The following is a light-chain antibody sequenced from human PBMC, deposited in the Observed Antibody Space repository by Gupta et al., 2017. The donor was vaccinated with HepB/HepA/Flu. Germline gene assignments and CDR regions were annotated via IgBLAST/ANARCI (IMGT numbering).Light chain of an antibody. CDR3: AAWDNRLSGAV. Sequence: QSVLTQPPSASGTPGQRVTMSCSGSRSNIGSYYVFWYQQFPGTAPKLLIYRTNQRPSGVPDRFSGSKSGTSSSLDISGLRAEEEADYYCAAWDNRLSGAVFGGGTKLTVL. J-gene: IGLJ7*01. V-gene: IGLV1-47*01. CDR1: RSNIGSYY. CDR2: RTN.